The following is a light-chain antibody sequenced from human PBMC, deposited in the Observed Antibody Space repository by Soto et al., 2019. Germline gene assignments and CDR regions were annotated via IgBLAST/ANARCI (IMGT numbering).Light chain of an antibody. Sequence: DIQMTQSPSTLSASVGDRVTITCRASQSVSPWLAWYQQKPGKAPKLLIYDVSNLEGGVPSRFSGSGSGTEFTPTISSLQPDDFATYYCQQYKTYRTFGQGTKVDIK. CDR1: QSVSPW. CDR2: DVS. V-gene: IGKV1-5*01. J-gene: IGKJ1*01. CDR3: QQYKTYRT.